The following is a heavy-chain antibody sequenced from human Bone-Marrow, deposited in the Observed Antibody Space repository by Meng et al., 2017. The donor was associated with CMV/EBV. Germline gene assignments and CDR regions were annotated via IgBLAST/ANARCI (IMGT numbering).Heavy chain of an antibody. D-gene: IGHD1-26*01. CDR2: IYYSGST. Sequence: SETLSLTCTVSGGSVSSGSYYWSWIRQPPGKGLEWIGYIYYSGSTNYNPSLKSRVTISVDTSKNQFSLKLSAVTAADTAVYYWARDLEGGATMFDYWGQGTLVTASS. CDR1: GGSVSSGSYY. CDR3: ARDLEGGATMFDY. V-gene: IGHV4-61*01. J-gene: IGHJ4*02.